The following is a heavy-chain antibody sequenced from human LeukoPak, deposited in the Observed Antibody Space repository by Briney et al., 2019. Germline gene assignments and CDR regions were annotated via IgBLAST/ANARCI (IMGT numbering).Heavy chain of an antibody. J-gene: IGHJ3*02. CDR2: IYHSGST. CDR1: GGSISSSNW. V-gene: IGHV4-4*02. D-gene: IGHD3-22*01. CDR3: ASLPPSGYYFGTDPPGAPSRQQDDAFDI. Sequence: PSETLSLTCAVSGGSISSSNWWSWVRQPPGKGLEWIGEIYHSGSTNYNPSLKSRVTISVDTSKNQFSLKLSSVTAADTAVYYCASLPPSGYYFGTDPPGAPSRQQDDAFDIWGRGTMVTVSS.